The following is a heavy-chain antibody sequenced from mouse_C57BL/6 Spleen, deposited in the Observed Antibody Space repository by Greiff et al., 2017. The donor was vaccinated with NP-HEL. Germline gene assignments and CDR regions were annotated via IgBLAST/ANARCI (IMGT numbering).Heavy chain of an antibody. J-gene: IGHJ2*01. CDR3: ARSNCYGSDYFDY. V-gene: IGHV1-69*01. D-gene: IGHD1-1*01. CDR2: IDPSDSYT. CDR1: CYTFTSYW. Sequence: QVQLQQPGAELVMPGASVKLSCKASCYTFTSYWMHWVKQRPGQGLEWIGEIDPSDSYTNYNQKFKGKSTLTVDKSSSTAYMQLSSLTSEDSAGYYCARSNCYGSDYFDYRGQGTTLTASS.